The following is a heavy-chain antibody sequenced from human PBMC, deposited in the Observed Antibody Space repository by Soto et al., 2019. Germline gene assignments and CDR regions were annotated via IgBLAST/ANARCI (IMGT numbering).Heavy chain of an antibody. CDR2: ISGSGGST. CDR1: GFTFSSYA. V-gene: IGHV3-23*01. CDR3: AKGGPYYDILTGYSRFDY. D-gene: IGHD3-9*01. Sequence: GGSLRLSCAASGFTFSSYAMSWVRQAPGKGLEWVSAISGSGGSTYYADSVKGRFTISRDNSKNTLYLQMNSLRAEDTAVYYCAKGGPYYDILTGYSRFDYWGQGTLVTVSS. J-gene: IGHJ4*02.